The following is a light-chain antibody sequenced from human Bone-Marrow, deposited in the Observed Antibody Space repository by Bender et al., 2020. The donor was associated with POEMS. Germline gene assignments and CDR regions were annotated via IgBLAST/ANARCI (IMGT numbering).Light chain of an antibody. J-gene: IGLJ3*02. Sequence: QSALTQPASVSGSPGQSITISCTGTSSDVGSYDLVSWYQQHPGKAPKLMIYEVTKRPSGVSNRFSGSKSGNTASLTVSGLQAEDEADYYCYSYAGSYTLGVFGGGTKLTVL. CDR3: YSYAGSYTLGV. CDR1: SSDVGSYDL. V-gene: IGLV2-23*02. CDR2: EVT.